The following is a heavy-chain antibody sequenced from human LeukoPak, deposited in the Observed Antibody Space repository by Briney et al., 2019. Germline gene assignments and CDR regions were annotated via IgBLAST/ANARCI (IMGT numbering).Heavy chain of an antibody. Sequence: GGSLRLSFAASGFTFSSYSMHWVRQAPGKGLEWVAIIWYDGSNKYYGDSVKGRFTISRDNSKNTLYLQMNSLRAEDTAVYYCARDVGFGIDYWGQGILVAVSS. CDR2: IWYDGSNK. CDR1: GFTFSSYS. V-gene: IGHV3-33*01. D-gene: IGHD3-10*01. CDR3: ARDVGFGIDY. J-gene: IGHJ4*02.